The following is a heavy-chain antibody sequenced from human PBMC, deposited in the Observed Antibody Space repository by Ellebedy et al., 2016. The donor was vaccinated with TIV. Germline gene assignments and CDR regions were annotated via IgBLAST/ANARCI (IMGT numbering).Heavy chain of an antibody. V-gene: IGHV4-4*07. D-gene: IGHD1-26*01. CDR2: IYTSGST. CDR1: GDSISDYY. J-gene: IGHJ4*02. Sequence: SETLSLTXSVSGDSISDYYWAWFRQPAGKGLEWIGRIYTSGSTNYNPSLNSRVTMSIDTSKNQFSLRLSSVTAADTAVYYCARRTNTGSYNYFNYWGQGTLVTVSS. CDR3: ARRTNTGSYNYFNY.